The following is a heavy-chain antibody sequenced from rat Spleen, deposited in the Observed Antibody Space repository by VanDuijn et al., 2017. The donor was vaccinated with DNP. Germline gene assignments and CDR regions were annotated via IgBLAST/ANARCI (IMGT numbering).Heavy chain of an antibody. CDR2: ISTSGSRT. Sequence: EVQLVESGGGLVQPGRSLKLSCAASGFTFSNYYMAWVRQAPKKGLEWVATISTSGSRTYYPDSVKGRFTISRDIAKSSLYLQMNSLKSEDTATYYCARGYITAINAMDDWGQGTSVTVSS. V-gene: IGHV5-25*01. CDR3: ARGYITAINAMDD. D-gene: IGHD1-2*01. J-gene: IGHJ4*01. CDR1: GFTFSNYY.